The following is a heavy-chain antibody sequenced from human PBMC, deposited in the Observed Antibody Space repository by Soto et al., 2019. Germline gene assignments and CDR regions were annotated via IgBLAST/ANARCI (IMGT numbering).Heavy chain of an antibody. D-gene: IGHD6-13*01. Sequence: GGSLRLSCAASGFTFSSYAMSGVRQAPGKGLEWVSAISGSGGSTYYADSVKGRFTISRDNSKNTLYLQMNSLRAEDTAVYYCAKDRSRTAAGTNFDYWGQGTLVTVSS. CDR1: GFTFSSYA. J-gene: IGHJ4*02. CDR2: ISGSGGST. CDR3: AKDRSRTAAGTNFDY. V-gene: IGHV3-23*01.